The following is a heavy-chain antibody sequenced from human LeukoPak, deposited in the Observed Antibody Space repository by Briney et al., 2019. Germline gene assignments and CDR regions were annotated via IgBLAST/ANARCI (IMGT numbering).Heavy chain of an antibody. Sequence: GASVKVSCEAFGYSFTGYYMHWVRQAPGQGLEWMGWINPNSGGTDYAQKFQGRVTMTRGMSISTAYMELSRLTSDDTAVYYCARVGGYCSGGSCYGMDVWGQGTTVTVSS. CDR1: GYSFTGYY. CDR2: INPNSGGT. J-gene: IGHJ6*02. D-gene: IGHD2-15*01. CDR3: ARVGGYCSGGSCYGMDV. V-gene: IGHV1-2*02.